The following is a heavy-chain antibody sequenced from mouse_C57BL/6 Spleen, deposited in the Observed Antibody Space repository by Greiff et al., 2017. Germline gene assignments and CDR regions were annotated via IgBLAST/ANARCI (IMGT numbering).Heavy chain of an antibody. Sequence: QVQLQQSGAELVKPGASVKISCKASGYAFSSYWMNWVKQRPGKGLEWIGQIYPGDGDTNYNGKFKGKATLTADTSSSTAYMQLSSLTSEDSAVYFCARCGCDYYMDYWGQGTTVTVSS. J-gene: IGHJ4*01. CDR1: GYAFSSYW. V-gene: IGHV1-80*01. CDR3: ARCGCDYYMDY. CDR2: IYPGDGDT.